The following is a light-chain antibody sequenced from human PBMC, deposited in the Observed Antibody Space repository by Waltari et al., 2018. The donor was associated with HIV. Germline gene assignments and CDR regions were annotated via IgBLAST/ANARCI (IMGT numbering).Light chain of an antibody. CDR2: STS. V-gene: IGLV7-43*01. CDR1: TGPVTTGSH. Sequence: QTVVTQEPSLTVSPGGTDTPTRSSGTGPVTTGSHPTWFQVNPGQPPRPLIYSTSKTYSGTPARFSGAVVGDQAALTLSDVRPEDEAEYCCLLFFGGRQANWVFGGGTKLTVL. CDR3: LLFFGGRQANWV. J-gene: IGLJ3*02.